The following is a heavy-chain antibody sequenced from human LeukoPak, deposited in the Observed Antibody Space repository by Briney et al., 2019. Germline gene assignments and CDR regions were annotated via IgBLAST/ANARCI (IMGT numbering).Heavy chain of an antibody. D-gene: IGHD5-18*01. CDR1: GDSVSSNSAA. CDR3: ARTPKYSSYYYYGMDV. CDR2: TYYRSKWYN. J-gene: IGHJ6*02. Sequence: SQTLSLTCAIFGDSVSSNSAAWNWIRQSPARGLEWLGRTYYRSKWYNGYAVSVKSRITINPDTSKNQFSLQLNSVTPEDTAVYYCARTPKYSSYYYYGMDVWGQGTTVTVSS. V-gene: IGHV6-1*01.